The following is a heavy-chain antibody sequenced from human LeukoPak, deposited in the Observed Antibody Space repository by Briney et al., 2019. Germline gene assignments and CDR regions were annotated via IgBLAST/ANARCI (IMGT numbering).Heavy chain of an antibody. CDR3: ARDRALWFGDGAFDI. J-gene: IGHJ3*02. CDR1: GYTFTGYY. V-gene: IGHV1-2*02. CDR2: INPNSGGT. Sequence: ASVKVSCKASGYTFTGYYMHWVRQAPGQGLEWMGWINPNSGGTNYAQKFQGRVTMTRNTSISTAYMELSSLRSEDTAVYYCARDRALWFGDGAFDIWGQGTMVTVSS. D-gene: IGHD3-10*01.